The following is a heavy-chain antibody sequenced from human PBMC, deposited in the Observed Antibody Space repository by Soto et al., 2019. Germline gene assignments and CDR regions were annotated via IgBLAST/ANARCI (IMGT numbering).Heavy chain of an antibody. J-gene: IGHJ4*01. CDR1: GYTFTSYA. V-gene: IGHV1-18*01. CDR2: ISAYNGNT. CDR3: ARDVTPPDY. Sequence: ASVKVSCKASGYTFTSYAITWVRQAPGQGLEWMGWISAYNGNTNYAQKPQGRVTMTTDTSTSTAYVELRSLRSDDTAVYYCARDVTPPDYWGHGTLVTVSS.